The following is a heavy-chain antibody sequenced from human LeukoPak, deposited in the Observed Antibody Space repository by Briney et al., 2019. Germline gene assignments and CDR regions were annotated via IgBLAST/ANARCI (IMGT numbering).Heavy chain of an antibody. V-gene: IGHV1-18*01. CDR3: ARDSFYSSSSRSPDY. Sequence: EASVKVSCKASGYTFTNYGISRLRQAPGQALEWMGWISTYNGNADYAQRFQGRVTMTTDTSTSTSYMELRSLRSDDTAVYYCARDSFYSSSSRSPDYWGQGTLVTVSS. D-gene: IGHD6-13*01. J-gene: IGHJ4*02. CDR1: GYTFTNYG. CDR2: ISTYNGNA.